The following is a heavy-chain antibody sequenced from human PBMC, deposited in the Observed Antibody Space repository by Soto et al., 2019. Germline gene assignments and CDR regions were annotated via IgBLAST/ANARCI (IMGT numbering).Heavy chain of an antibody. CDR2: ISAYNGNT. Sequence: ASVKVSCKASGYTFNTYGINWVRQAPGQGLEWMGWISAYNGNTNYAEKVRGRVTMTTDTSTSTAYMELGSLRSDDTAVYYCAREALYSSGWYYSDYWGQGTPVTVSS. CDR3: AREALYSSGWYYSDY. D-gene: IGHD6-13*01. CDR1: GYTFNTYG. V-gene: IGHV1-18*01. J-gene: IGHJ4*02.